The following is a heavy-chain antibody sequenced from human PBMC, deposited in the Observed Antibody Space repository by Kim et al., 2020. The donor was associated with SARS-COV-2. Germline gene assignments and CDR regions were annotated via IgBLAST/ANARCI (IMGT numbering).Heavy chain of an antibody. D-gene: IGHD3-16*01. CDR3: SNASFLLAYYFDS. J-gene: IGHJ4*02. CDR1: GFTFSNYG. Sequence: GGSLRLSCAASGFTFSNYGMHWVRHAPVNGLSLLAVISSDGIHNYSADSVTGRFTISRAHSKTTVSLPLTSLRPEATAFSSFSNASFLLAYYFDSWFPGT. CDR2: ISSDGIHN. V-gene: IGHV3-33*05.